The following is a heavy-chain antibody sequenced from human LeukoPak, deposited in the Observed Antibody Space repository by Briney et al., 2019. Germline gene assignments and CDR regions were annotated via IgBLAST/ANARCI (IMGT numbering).Heavy chain of an antibody. J-gene: IGHJ4*02. CDR1: GGTFSSYA. CDR3: ARARVVVTGPLDY. CDR2: IIPIFGTA. V-gene: IGHV1-69*05. D-gene: IGHD4-23*01. Sequence: SVKVSCKATGGTFSSYAISWVRQAPGQGLEWMGGIIPIFGTANYAQKFQGRVTITTDKSTSTAYMELSSLRSEDTAVYYCARARVVVTGPLDYWGQGTLVTVSS.